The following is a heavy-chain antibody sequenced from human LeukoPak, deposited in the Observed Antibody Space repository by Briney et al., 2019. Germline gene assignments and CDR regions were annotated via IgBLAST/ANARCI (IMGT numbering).Heavy chain of an antibody. CDR1: GGSISSSSYY. CDR2: IYYRGNT. Sequence: SETLSLTCTVSGGSISSSSYYWGWIRQPPGKGLEWIGSIYYRGNTYYNPSLKSRVTISIDTSKNQFSLKLISVTAADTAVYYCAGDPYYYDSSGYSDYWGQGTLVTVSS. V-gene: IGHV4-39*07. CDR3: AGDPYYYDSSGYSDY. D-gene: IGHD3-22*01. J-gene: IGHJ4*02.